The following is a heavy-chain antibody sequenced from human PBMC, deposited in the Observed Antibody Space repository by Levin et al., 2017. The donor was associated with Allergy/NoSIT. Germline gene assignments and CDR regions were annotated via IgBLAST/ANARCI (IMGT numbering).Heavy chain of an antibody. CDR3: AYLGRASSYWYFDL. V-gene: IGHV4-39*01. CDR2: IYYSGST. Sequence: SQTLSLTCTVSGGSISSSSYYWGWIRQPPGKGLEWLGRIYYSGSTYYNPSLKSRVTISVDTSKNQFSLKLSSVTAADTAVYYCAYLGRASSYWYFDLWGRGTLVTVSS. D-gene: IGHD6-13*01. J-gene: IGHJ2*01. CDR1: GGSISSSSYY.